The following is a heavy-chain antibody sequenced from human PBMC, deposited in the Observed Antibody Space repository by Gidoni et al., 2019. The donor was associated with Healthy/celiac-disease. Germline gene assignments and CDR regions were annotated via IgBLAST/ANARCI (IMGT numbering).Heavy chain of an antibody. Sequence: QVQMVQSGAELKKHGASVKVSCKASGYTFTSYYMHWVRQAPGQGLEWMGIFNPSGGSTSYAQKFQGRVTMARDTSTSTVYMERSSLRSEDTAVYYCARDRERHRWLQSNYWGQGTLVTVSS. CDR3: ARDRERHRWLQSNY. D-gene: IGHD5-12*01. V-gene: IGHV1-46*01. CDR1: GYTFTSYY. CDR2: FNPSGGST. J-gene: IGHJ4*02.